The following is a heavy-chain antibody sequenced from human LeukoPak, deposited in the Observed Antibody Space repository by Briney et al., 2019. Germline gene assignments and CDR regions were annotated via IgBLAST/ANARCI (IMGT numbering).Heavy chain of an antibody. CDR1: GFTFSSYS. D-gene: IGHD6-19*01. Sequence: GGSLRLSCAASGFTFSSYSMNWVRQAPGKGLEWVSYISSSSSTIYYADSVKGRFTISRDNAKNSLYLQMNSLRAEDTAVYYCARDIAVAGFYYFDYWGQGTLVTVSS. CDR3: ARDIAVAGFYYFDY. J-gene: IGHJ4*02. CDR2: ISSSSSTI. V-gene: IGHV3-48*04.